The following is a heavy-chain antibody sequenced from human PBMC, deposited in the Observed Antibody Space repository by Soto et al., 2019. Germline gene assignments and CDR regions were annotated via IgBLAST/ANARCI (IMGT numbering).Heavy chain of an antibody. D-gene: IGHD4-17*01. J-gene: IGHJ6*02. CDR2: ISGSGGST. CDR3: AKRSTARYYYYGMDV. CDR1: GFTFSSYA. Sequence: PXVSLRLSCAASGFTFSSYAMSWVRQAPGKGLEWVSAISGSGGSTYYADSVKGRFTISRDNSKNTLYLQMNSLRAEDTAVYYCAKRSTARYYYYGMDVCGQRTTVTVSS. V-gene: IGHV3-23*01.